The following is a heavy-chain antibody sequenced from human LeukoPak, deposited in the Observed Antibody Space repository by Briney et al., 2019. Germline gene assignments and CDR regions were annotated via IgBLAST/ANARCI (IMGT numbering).Heavy chain of an antibody. J-gene: IGHJ4*02. CDR1: GFTFSSYW. V-gene: IGHV3-7*03. D-gene: IGHD1-26*01. CDR3: AKDVGKWESLHFFDY. CDR2: INQDGSEK. Sequence: GGSLRLSCAASGFTFSSYWMSWVRQAPGKGLEWVANINQDGSEKYYVDSVKGRFTISRDNAKNSVYLQMNSLRVEDTAVYYCAKDVGKWESLHFFDYWGQGTLVTVSS.